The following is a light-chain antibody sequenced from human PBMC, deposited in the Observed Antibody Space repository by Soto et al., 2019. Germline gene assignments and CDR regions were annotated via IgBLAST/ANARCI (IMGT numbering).Light chain of an antibody. CDR2: EAS. J-gene: IGKJ5*01. Sequence: EIVLTQSPATLSLSPGERATLSCRASQMCRSYLAWYQQKPGQAPRLLIAEASKRATGSPARFSGSGAGTDFTLTISSLEPEDFAVYYCQHRSEWPVSFGQGTRLEIK. V-gene: IGKV3-11*01. CDR3: QHRSEWPVS. CDR1: QMCRSY.